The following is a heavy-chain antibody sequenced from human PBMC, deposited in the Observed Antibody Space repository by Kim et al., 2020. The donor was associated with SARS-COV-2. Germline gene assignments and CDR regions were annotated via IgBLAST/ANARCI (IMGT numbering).Heavy chain of an antibody. CDR3: AREASAGFDY. J-gene: IGHJ4*02. V-gene: IGHV3-30*01. D-gene: IGHD6-13*01. Sequence: SVTGRFTISRDNSKNTICLDMNNLRPDDTAVYYCAREASAGFDYWGQGALVTVSS.